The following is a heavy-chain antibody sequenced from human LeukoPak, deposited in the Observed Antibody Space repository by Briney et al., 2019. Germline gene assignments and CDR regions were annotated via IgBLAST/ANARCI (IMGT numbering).Heavy chain of an antibody. CDR2: IYYSVST. J-gene: IGHJ3*02. CDR1: GGSISSYY. Sequence: SETLSLTCTVSGGSISSYYWSWIRQPPGKGLECIGYIYYSVSTNYNPSLKSRVTISIDTSKNQFSLKLSSVTAADTAAYYCARDLPRSVRDAFDIWGQGTMVTVSS. V-gene: IGHV4-59*01. CDR3: ARDLPRSVRDAFDI. D-gene: IGHD3-10*01.